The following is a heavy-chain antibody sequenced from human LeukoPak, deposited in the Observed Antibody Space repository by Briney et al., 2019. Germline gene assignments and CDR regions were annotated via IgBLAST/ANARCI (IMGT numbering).Heavy chain of an antibody. CDR2: ISWNSVNI. J-gene: IGHJ6*03. CDR3: ARDGQATVTTIGYYYYMDV. CDR1: GFTFEDYA. V-gene: IGHV3-9*01. D-gene: IGHD4-11*01. Sequence: SLRLSCAASGFTFEDYAMHWVRQAPGKGLEWVSGISWNSVNIGYADSVKGRFTISRDNAKNSLYLQMNSLRAEDTAVYYCARDGQATVTTIGYYYYMDVWAKGPRSPSP.